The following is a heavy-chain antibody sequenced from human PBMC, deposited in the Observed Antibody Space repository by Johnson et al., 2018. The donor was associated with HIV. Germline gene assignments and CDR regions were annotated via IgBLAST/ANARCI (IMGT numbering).Heavy chain of an antibody. CDR1: RFTVSSNY. CDR2: IYSGGNT. D-gene: IGHD6-13*01. V-gene: IGHV3-66*01. J-gene: IGHJ3*02. CDR3: ARSGGYPNAFDM. Sequence: VQLVESGGGLVQPGGSLRLSCAASRFTVSSNYMTWVRQAPGKGLEWVSVIYSGGNTYYADSVKGRFTISRDKSKNSLFLQMTSLRVEDTAVYYCARSGGYPNAFDMWGQGTMVSVSS.